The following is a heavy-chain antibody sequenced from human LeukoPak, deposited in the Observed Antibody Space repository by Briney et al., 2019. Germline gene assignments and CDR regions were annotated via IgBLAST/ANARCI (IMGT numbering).Heavy chain of an antibody. D-gene: IGHD3-22*01. J-gene: IGHJ4*02. CDR2: IYYSGST. Sequence: SETLSLTCTVSGGSISSHYWSWIRQPPGKGLEWIGYIYYSGSTNYNPSLKSRVTISVDTSKNQFSLKLSSVTAADTAVYYCARGVYDSSGYYLDYWGQGTLVTVS. CDR1: GGSISSHY. V-gene: IGHV4-59*11. CDR3: ARGVYDSSGYYLDY.